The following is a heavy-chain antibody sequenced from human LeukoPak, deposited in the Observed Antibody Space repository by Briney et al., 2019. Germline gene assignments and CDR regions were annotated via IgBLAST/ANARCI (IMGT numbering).Heavy chain of an antibody. CDR3: ARHPPGSSTGWHPLDY. CDR1: DASITYNY. CDR2: TSYSGNT. V-gene: IGHV4-59*08. Sequence: SETQSLTCTVSDASITYNYWSWIRQPPGKGLEWLGYTSYSGNTHYNPSLRSRVTISADTSTNQVSLSLSSVTAADTAVYYCARHPPGSSTGWHPLDYWGQGTLVTVSS. J-gene: IGHJ4*02. D-gene: IGHD2-2*01.